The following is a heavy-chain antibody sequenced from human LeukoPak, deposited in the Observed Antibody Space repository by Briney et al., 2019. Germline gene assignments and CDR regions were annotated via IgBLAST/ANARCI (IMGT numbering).Heavy chain of an antibody. CDR3: AKDGGDGGWYPVDY. D-gene: IGHD2-21*02. CDR1: GFTFSNYG. J-gene: IGHJ4*02. CDR2: ISGSGGST. Sequence: PGGSLRLSCAASGFTFSNYGMSWVRQAPGKGLEWVSVISGSGGSTYYADSVKGRFTISRDNSKNTLYLQMNSLRAEDTAVYYCAKDGGDGGWYPVDYWGQGTLVTVSS. V-gene: IGHV3-23*01.